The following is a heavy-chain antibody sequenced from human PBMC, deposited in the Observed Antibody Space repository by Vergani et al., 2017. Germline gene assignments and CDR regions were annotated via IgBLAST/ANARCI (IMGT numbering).Heavy chain of an antibody. CDR2: IIPIFGTA. V-gene: IGHV1-69*13. D-gene: IGHD3-16*01. CDR3: ARPEGEPSPLSGMDV. J-gene: IGHJ6*02. Sequence: QVQLVQSGAEVKKPGSSVKVSCKASGGPFKNSAFSWVRQVPGQGLEWMGRIIPIFGTANYAQKFQGRVTITADESTSTAYMELSSLRSEDTAVYYCARPEGEPSPLSGMDVWGQGTTVTVSS. CDR1: GGPFKNSA.